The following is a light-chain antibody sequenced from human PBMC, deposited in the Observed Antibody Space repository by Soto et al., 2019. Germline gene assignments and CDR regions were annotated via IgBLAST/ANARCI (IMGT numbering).Light chain of an antibody. V-gene: IGLV2-14*01. J-gene: IGLJ1*01. CDR3: ASYTSSSTYV. CDR1: SSDVGGYDF. CDR2: EVS. Sequence: QSALTQPASVSGSPGQSITISCTGTSSDVGGYDFVSWYQQHPGKAPKVMIYEVSYRPSGISNRFSGSKSGNTASLTISGLQAEDEADYYCASYTSSSTYVFGTGTKVTVL.